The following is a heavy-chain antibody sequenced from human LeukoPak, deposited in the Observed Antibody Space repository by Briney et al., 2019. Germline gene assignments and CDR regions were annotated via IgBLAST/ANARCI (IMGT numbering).Heavy chain of an antibody. J-gene: IGHJ3*02. CDR2: ISGSGGST. CDR1: GFTFSSYA. Sequence: GGSLRLSCAASGFTFSSYAMSWVRQAPGKGLEWVSAISGSGGSTYYADSVKGRFTISRDNSKNTLYLQMNSLRAEDTAVYYCARDRVRYCSGGSCGAFDIWGQGTMVTVSS. D-gene: IGHD2-15*01. V-gene: IGHV3-23*01. CDR3: ARDRVRYCSGGSCGAFDI.